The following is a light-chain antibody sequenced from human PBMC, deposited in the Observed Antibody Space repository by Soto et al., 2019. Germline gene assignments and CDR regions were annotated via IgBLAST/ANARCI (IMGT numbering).Light chain of an antibody. J-gene: IGKJ3*01. CDR2: DAS. CDR1: QSVRSS. V-gene: IGKV3-11*01. CDR3: QQRSDWLVT. Sequence: EIVLTQSPATLSLSPGERATLSCRASQSVRSSLAWYQQKPDQAPRLLIYDASNRATGIPARFSGSGSGTDFTLTISRLEPEDFAVYYCQQRSDWLVTFGPGTKVDSK.